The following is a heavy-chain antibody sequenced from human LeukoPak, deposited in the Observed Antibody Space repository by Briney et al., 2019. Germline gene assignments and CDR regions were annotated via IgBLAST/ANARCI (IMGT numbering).Heavy chain of an antibody. Sequence: PGGSLRLSCSVSGSISTYDMFWGRRAPGKGLDYVAAITSSGGSTYYADSVKGRFTISRDNYQSTVYLQMSSLRDEDTAVYYCVKDPRYLGDYWGQGTLVTVSS. J-gene: IGHJ4*02. CDR1: GSISTYD. CDR3: VKDPRYLGDY. V-gene: IGHV3-64D*06. D-gene: IGHD3-9*01. CDR2: ITSSGGST.